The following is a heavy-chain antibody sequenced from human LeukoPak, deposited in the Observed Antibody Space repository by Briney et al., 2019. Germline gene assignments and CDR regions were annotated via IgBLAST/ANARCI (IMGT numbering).Heavy chain of an antibody. CDR3: ARDGADRGYSYGGWGDY. V-gene: IGHV1-46*01. CDR1: GYTFTSYY. Sequence: ASVKVSCKASGYTFTSYYMHWVRQAPGQGLEWMGIIDPSGGSTSYAQKFQGRVTMTRDTSTSTVYMELSSLRSEDTAVYYCARDGADRGYSYGGWGDYWGQGTLVTVSS. J-gene: IGHJ4*02. CDR2: IDPSGGST. D-gene: IGHD5-18*01.